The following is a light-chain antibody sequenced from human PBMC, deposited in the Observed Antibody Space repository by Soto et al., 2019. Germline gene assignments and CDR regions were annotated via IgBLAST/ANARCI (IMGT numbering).Light chain of an antibody. CDR2: DAS. Sequence: AIQLTQSPSSLSASVGDRVTITCRASQGISTLLAWYQHKPGKSPKLLIYDASSLESGVPSRFSGSGFGTDFVLTIRSMQTEDFAHYYCQQFYDYPLTFGGGTKVDI. J-gene: IGKJ4*01. V-gene: IGKV1D-13*01. CDR3: QQFYDYPLT. CDR1: QGISTL.